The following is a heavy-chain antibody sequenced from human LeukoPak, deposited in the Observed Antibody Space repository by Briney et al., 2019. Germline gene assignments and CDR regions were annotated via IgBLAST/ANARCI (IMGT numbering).Heavy chain of an antibody. J-gene: IGHJ6*03. Sequence: SETLSLTCTVSGGSISSYYWSWIRQPPGKGLEWIGYIYYSGSTNYNPSLKSRVTISVDTSKNQFSLKLSSVTAADTAVYYCASTVHYGSGTHMDVWGKGTTVTISS. CDR2: IYYSGST. D-gene: IGHD3-10*01. V-gene: IGHV4-59*12. CDR1: GGSISSYY. CDR3: ASTVHYGSGTHMDV.